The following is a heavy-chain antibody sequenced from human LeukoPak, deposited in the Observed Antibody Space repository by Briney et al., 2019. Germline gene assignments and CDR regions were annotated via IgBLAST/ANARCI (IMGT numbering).Heavy chain of an antibody. CDR1: GFNFDNFA. CDR2: ISHDGRTK. Sequence: PGKSLTLSCVVSGFNFDNFAMHRVRQPLGRGLEWVAVISHDGRTKYYADSMKGRITISRDNSKNTLFLQMNNLRSEDTAVYFCARPSPPGDGYNPPDHWGQGTLVTVSS. J-gene: IGHJ4*02. CDR3: ARPSPPGDGYNPPDH. V-gene: IGHV3-30*04. D-gene: IGHD5-24*01.